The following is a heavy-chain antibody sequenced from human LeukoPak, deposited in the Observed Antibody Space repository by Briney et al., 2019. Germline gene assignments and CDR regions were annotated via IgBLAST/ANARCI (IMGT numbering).Heavy chain of an antibody. V-gene: IGHV3-21*06. D-gene: IGHD2-2*01. CDR2: ISSSSNYI. Sequence: GGSLRLSCAASGFTFRKYRMHWVRQTPGKGLEWVASISSSSNYIFYGDSVRGRFTLSRDNANNSLSLHINSLSADDTSVYYCARDPVVVVPAATPGGSSRYYYKGLDVWGQGTTVTVSS. CDR1: GFTFRKYR. J-gene: IGHJ6*02. CDR3: ARDPVVVVPAATPGGSSRYYYKGLDV.